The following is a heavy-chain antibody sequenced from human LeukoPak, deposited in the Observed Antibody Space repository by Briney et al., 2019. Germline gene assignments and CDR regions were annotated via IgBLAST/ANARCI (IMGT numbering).Heavy chain of an antibody. J-gene: IGHJ5*02. CDR1: GGSISNYY. CDR2: IYYSGST. Sequence: PSETLSLTCTVSGGSISNYYGSWVRHPPRKRLEWIGYIYYSGSTTYSPSLKSRVTISVDTSKNQFSLKLSPVTAADTAFYYCARAPISSAGHNWFDPWGQGTLVTVSS. D-gene: IGHD6-13*01. CDR3: ARAPISSAGHNWFDP. V-gene: IGHV4-59*01.